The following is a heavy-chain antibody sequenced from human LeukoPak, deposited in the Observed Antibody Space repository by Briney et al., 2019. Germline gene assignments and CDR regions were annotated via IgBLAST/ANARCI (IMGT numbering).Heavy chain of an antibody. CDR3: ARSTFGDYSFNY. D-gene: IGHD3-3*01. J-gene: IGHJ4*02. CDR2: IFHSGST. Sequence: PSETLSLTCTVSGGSISSYYWGWIRQPPGKGLEWIGYIFHSGSTNSNPSLKSRVTISVDTSKNQFSLKLSSVTAADTAVYYCARSTFGDYSFNYWGQGTLVTVPS. V-gene: IGHV4-59*01. CDR1: GGSISSYY.